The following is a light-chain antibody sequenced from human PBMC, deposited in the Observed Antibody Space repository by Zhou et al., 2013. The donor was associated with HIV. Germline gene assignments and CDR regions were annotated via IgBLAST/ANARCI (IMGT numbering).Light chain of an antibody. CDR3: QQYDNWPPRYT. Sequence: EIVLTQSPATLSLSPGERATLSCRASQSLSTYLAWYQQKPGQAPRLLMYGASTRATGIPARFSGSGAGTEFTLTIGSVQSEDFAVYYCQQYDNWPPRYTFGQGTKLEMK. CDR1: QSLSTY. CDR2: GAS. J-gene: IGKJ2*01. V-gene: IGKV3-15*01.